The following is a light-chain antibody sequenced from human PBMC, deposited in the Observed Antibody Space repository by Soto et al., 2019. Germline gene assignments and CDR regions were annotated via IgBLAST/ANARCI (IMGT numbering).Light chain of an antibody. CDR3: QQYGSSPL. CDR2: GAS. CDR1: QSVSSSY. Sequence: EIVLTQSPGTLSLSPGERATLSCRASQSVSSSYLAWYQQKPGQAPRLLIYGASSRATGIPDRFSGSGSGTDFTLTISRLEPEDFAVYYWQQYGSSPLFGPWTKVDI. V-gene: IGKV3-20*01. J-gene: IGKJ3*01.